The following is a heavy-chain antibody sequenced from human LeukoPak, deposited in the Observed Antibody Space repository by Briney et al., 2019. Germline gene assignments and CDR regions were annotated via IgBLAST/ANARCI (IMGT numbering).Heavy chain of an antibody. D-gene: IGHD3-10*01. V-gene: IGHV4-61*02. CDR3: ARDSRFYGSGSYYPKYYYYMDV. CDR2: IYTSGST. J-gene: IGHJ6*03. CDR1: GGSISSGSYY. Sequence: PSQTLSLTCTVSGGSISSGSYYWSWIRQPAGKGLEWIVRIYTSGSTNYNPSLKRRFTISVDTAKNQFSRKLSSVTAAHTAVYYCARDSRFYGSGSYYPKYYYYMDVWGKGTTVTLSS.